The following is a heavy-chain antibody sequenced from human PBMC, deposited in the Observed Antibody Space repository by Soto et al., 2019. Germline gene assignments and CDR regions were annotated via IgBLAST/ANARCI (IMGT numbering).Heavy chain of an antibody. Sequence: ASVKVSCKASGGTFSSYAISWVRQAPGQGLEWMGGIIPIFGTANYAQKFQGRVTITADESTSTAYMELSSLRSEDTAVYYCARDNHYLSYCYGMDVWGQGTTVTVSS. D-gene: IGHD3-10*01. V-gene: IGHV1-69*13. J-gene: IGHJ6*02. CDR2: IIPIFGTA. CDR1: GGTFSSYA. CDR3: ARDNHYLSYCYGMDV.